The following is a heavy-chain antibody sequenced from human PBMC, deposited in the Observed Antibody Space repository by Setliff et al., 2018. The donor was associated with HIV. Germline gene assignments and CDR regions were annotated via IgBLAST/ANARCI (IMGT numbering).Heavy chain of an antibody. D-gene: IGHD3-10*01. J-gene: IGHJ4*02. V-gene: IGHV4-59*12. CDR2: IYYSGST. CDR1: GGSISGYY. CDR3: ARESYGSGTYDY. Sequence: SETLSLTCTVSGGSISGYYWSWIRQPPGKGLEWIGYIYYSGSTNYNPSLKSRVTISVDTSKNQFSLKLSSVTAADTAVYYCARESYGSGTYDYWGQGTLVTVSS.